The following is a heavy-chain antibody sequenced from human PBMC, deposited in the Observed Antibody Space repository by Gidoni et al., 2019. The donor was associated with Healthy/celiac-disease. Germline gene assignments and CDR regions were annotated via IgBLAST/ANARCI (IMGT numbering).Heavy chain of an antibody. CDR1: GCSFSSYA. CDR2: IIPTFGTA. J-gene: IGHJ6*02. Sequence: QLVHSGAEVKKAGSSVMVSCKASGCSFSSYALSWVRQAPGQGLEWMGGIIPTFGTANYAQKFQGRVTITADESTSTAYMELSSLRSEDTAVYYCASSEDTAMVHLGGYGMDVWGQGTTVTVSS. V-gene: IGHV1-69*01. D-gene: IGHD5-18*01. CDR3: ASSEDTAMVHLGGYGMDV.